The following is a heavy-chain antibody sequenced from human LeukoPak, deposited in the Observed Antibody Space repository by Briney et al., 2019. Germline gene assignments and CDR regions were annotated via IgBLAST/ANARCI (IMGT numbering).Heavy chain of an antibody. J-gene: IGHJ4*02. CDR3: EKAPFKEGAGTTGDY. V-gene: IGHV3-23*01. CDR1: GFTFSNSA. Sequence: GGSLRLSCAASGFTFSNSAMGWVRQAPGKGLEWVSAISGSGGSTYYADSVKGRFTISGDNSKNTLYLQMNSLRAEDTAVYYCEKAPFKEGAGTTGDYWAQEPLFPVSS. D-gene: IGHD1-14*01. CDR2: ISGSGGST.